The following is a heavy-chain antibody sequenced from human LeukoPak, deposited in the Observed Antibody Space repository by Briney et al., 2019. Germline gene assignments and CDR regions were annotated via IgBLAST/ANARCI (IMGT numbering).Heavy chain of an antibody. Sequence: PGGSLRLSCAVSGYTFSDYRMRWVRQSPGKGLAWVASINKDGSEVQYVGSVKGRFTISRDNARNLVYLQMTSLRAEDTAVYYCATYAQHYGAPGTDYWGLGTLVTVSS. CDR1: GYTFSDYR. CDR3: ATYAQHYGAPGTDY. J-gene: IGHJ4*02. V-gene: IGHV3-7*01. D-gene: IGHD4-17*01. CDR2: INKDGSEV.